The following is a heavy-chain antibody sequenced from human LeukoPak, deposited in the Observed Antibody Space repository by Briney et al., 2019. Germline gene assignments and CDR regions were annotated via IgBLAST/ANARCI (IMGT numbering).Heavy chain of an antibody. J-gene: IGHJ5*02. D-gene: IGHD3-10*01. CDR2: ISSNGGST. Sequence: GGSLRLSCAASGFTFSGYAMHWVRQAPGKGLEYVSAISSNGGSTYYANSVKGTFTISSDNSKNTLYLQMGSLRAEDMAVYYCATGTHGSETIWEGWFDPWGQGTLVTVSS. V-gene: IGHV3-64*01. CDR3: ATGTHGSETIWEGWFDP. CDR1: GFTFSGYA.